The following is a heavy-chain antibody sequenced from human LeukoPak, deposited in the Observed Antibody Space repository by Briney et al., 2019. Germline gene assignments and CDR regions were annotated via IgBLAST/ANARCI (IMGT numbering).Heavy chain of an antibody. CDR2: ISGSGGST. V-gene: IGHV3-23*01. J-gene: IGHJ5*02. CDR1: GFTFSSYA. Sequence: GGSLSLSCAASGFTFSSYAMSWVRQAPGRGVEWVSAISGSGGSTYYAASVKGRFTISRDNSKNTLYLQMNRLRAEDTAVYYCAKDPGSSGNNWFDPWGQGTLVTVSS. D-gene: IGHD6-13*01. CDR3: AKDPGSSGNNWFDP.